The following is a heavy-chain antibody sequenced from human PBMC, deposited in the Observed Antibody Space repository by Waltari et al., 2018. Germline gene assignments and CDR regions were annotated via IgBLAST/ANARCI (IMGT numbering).Heavy chain of an antibody. CDR3: ARRYSYGVFDY. J-gene: IGHJ4*02. D-gene: IGHD5-18*01. CDR2: SNDSGRT. CDR1: GGSFSGYY. V-gene: IGHV4-34*01. Sequence: QVQLQQWGAGLLKPSETLSLTCAVYGGSFSGYYWSWIRQPPGKGLEWIGESNDSGRTNYNPSLKSRVTISVDTSKNQFSLKLSSVTAADTAVYYCARRYSYGVFDYWGQGTLVTVSS.